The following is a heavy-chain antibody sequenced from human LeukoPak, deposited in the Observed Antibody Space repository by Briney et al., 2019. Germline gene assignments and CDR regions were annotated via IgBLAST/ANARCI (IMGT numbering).Heavy chain of an antibody. CDR2: INPSGGST. Sequence: ASVNVTLKASGYTFNSYYLHWVRQAPGQGLEWMGIINPSGGSTSYAQKFQGRVTMTRDTSTSTVYMELSSLRSEDTAVYYCARESYRDEDNWGRETLVTVSS. CDR1: GYTFNSYY. J-gene: IGHJ4*02. CDR3: ARESYRDEDN. V-gene: IGHV1-46*02. D-gene: IGHD2-21*01.